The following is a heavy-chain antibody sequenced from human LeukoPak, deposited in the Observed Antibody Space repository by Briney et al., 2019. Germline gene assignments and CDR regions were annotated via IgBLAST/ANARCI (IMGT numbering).Heavy chain of an antibody. D-gene: IGHD3-3*01. CDR1: GFNFDDHG. V-gene: IGHV3-9*01. CDR3: AKDTGSPADAITMEDNAFDI. Sequence: GGSLRLSCAASGFNFDDHGMHWVRQAPGKGLEWVSGISWSSGIIGYADSVKGRFTISRDNAKNSLYLQMESLRAENTAVYYCAKDTGSPADAITMEDNAFDIWGQGTMVTVSS. CDR2: ISWSSGII. J-gene: IGHJ3*02.